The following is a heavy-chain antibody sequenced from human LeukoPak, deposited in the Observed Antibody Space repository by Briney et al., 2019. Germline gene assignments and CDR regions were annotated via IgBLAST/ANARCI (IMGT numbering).Heavy chain of an antibody. J-gene: IGHJ4*02. V-gene: IGHV4-59*01. CDR2: IYYSGST. D-gene: IGHD2-15*01. CDR1: GGSISSYY. Sequence: SETLSLTCTVSGGSISSYYWSWIRQPPGKGLEWIGYIYYSGSTNYNPSLKSRVTISVDTSKNQFSLKLSSVTAADTAVYYCARSVGYCSGGSCDWGQGTLVTVSS. CDR3: ARSVGYCSGGSCD.